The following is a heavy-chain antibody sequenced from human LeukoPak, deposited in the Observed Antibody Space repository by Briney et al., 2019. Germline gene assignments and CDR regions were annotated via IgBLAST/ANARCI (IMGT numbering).Heavy chain of an antibody. CDR1: GGSISSYY. Sequence: SETLSLTCTVSGGSISSYYWSWIRQPPGKRLEWIGYIYYSGSTNYNPSLKSRVTISVDTSKNQFSLKLSSVTAADTAGYYCARGSGDHSLDYWGQGTLVTVSS. V-gene: IGHV4-59*01. CDR3: ARGSGDHSLDY. CDR2: IYYSGST. J-gene: IGHJ4*02. D-gene: IGHD4-17*01.